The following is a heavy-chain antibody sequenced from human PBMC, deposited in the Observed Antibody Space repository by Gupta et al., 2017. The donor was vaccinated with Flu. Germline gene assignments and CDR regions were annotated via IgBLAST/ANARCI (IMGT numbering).Heavy chain of an antibody. J-gene: IGHJ4*02. D-gene: IGHD3-9*01. CDR1: GCSCRNYA. V-gene: IGHV3-23*01. CDR3: TKATRTIDGLEF. CDR2: ISGIASTT. Sequence: EVQLLESGGGLVQPGGSLRLSCEASGCSCRNYAITWVRQAPGKGLEWVATISGIASTTFYADSLKGRFTISRDNGHNTVFLQMNSLSAEDTAVYCCTKATRTIDGLEFWGQGNLVTVSS.